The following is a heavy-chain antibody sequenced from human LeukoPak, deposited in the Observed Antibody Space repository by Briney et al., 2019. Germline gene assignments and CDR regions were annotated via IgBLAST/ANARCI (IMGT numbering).Heavy chain of an antibody. Sequence: SXIRQSPXXXVXXXGRTYYRSKWYNYYAVSVKSRITINPDTSKNQFSLQLNSVTPEDTAVYYCARDYYDSSGYYWGGAFDIWGQGTMVTVSS. V-gene: IGHV6-1*01. J-gene: IGHJ3*02. CDR3: ARDYYDSSGYYWGGAFDI. CDR2: TYYRSKWYN. D-gene: IGHD3-22*01.